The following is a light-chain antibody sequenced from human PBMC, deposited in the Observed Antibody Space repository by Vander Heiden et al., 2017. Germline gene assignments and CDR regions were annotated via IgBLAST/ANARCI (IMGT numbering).Light chain of an antibody. CDR1: KLGDKY. J-gene: IGLJ1*01. Sequence: SYALTQPPSVPVSPGQTASITCSGDKLGDKYACWYQQKPGQSPVLVIYQDSKRPSGIPERFSGSNSGNTATLTVSGTQAMDEADYYCQAWDSSTGVFGTGTKVTVL. CDR3: QAWDSSTGV. CDR2: QDS. V-gene: IGLV3-1*01.